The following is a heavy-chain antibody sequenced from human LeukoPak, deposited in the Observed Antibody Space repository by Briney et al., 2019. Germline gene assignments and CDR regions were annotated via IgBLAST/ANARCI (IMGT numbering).Heavy chain of an antibody. CDR2: ISYDGKNM. J-gene: IGHJ4*02. CDR3: AKNGYSSGWYMYYFDY. CDR1: GLSFGTSG. D-gene: IGHD6-19*01. Sequence: GGSLRLSCPASGLSFGTSGMHWVRHAPGKGLEWVAVISYDGKNMYYADSVRGRFTVSRDNSMNTLYLQMNSLRTEDTAVYYCAKNGYSSGWYMYYFDYWGQGTLVTVSS. V-gene: IGHV3-30*18.